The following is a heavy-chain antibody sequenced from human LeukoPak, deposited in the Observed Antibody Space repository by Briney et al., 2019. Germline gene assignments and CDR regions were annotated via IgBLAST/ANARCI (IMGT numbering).Heavy chain of an antibody. CDR1: GFTFDDYA. J-gene: IGHJ4*02. D-gene: IGHD3-16*01. CDR2: IKQDGSEK. V-gene: IGHV3-7*01. CDR3: ARDMGDEFDY. Sequence: PGGSLRLSCAASGFTFDDYAMHWVRQAPGKGLEWVANIKQDGSEKYYVDSVKGRFTISRDNAKNSLYLQMNSLRAEDTAVYYCARDMGDEFDYWGQGTLVTVSS.